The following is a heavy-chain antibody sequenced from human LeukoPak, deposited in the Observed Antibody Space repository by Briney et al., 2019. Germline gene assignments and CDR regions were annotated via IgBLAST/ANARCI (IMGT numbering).Heavy chain of an antibody. J-gene: IGHJ6*03. CDR1: GYTFTGYY. V-gene: IGHV1-2*02. D-gene: IGHD6-13*01. CDR2: INPNSGGT. Sequence: ASVKVSCKASGYTFTGYYMHWVRQAPGQGLEWMGWINPNSGGTNYAQKFQGRVTMTRDTSISTAYMELRRLRSDDTAVYYCARGGADSSWYFPNYYYYYMDVWGKGTTVTVSS. CDR3: ARGGADSSWYFPNYYYYYMDV.